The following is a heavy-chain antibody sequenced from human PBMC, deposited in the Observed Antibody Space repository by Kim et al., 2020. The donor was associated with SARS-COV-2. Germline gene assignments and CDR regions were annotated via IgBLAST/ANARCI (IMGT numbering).Heavy chain of an antibody. CDR1: GFTFSSYS. V-gene: IGHV3-21*01. Sequence: GGSLRLSCAASGFTFSSYSMNWVRQAPGKGLEWVSSISSSSSYIYYADSVKGRFTISRDNAKNSLYLQMNSLRAEDTAVYYCARDLRGGYYFDYWGQGTLVTVSS. J-gene: IGHJ4*02. CDR2: ISSSSSYI. CDR3: ARDLRGGYYFDY.